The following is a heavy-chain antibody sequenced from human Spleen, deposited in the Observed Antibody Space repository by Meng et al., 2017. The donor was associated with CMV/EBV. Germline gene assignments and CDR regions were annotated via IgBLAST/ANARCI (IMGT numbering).Heavy chain of an antibody. CDR2: IYTSGST. D-gene: IGHD3-10*01. J-gene: IGHJ4*02. CDR1: GGSISSYS. CDR3: ARSAVAGSGSYYSPLDY. Sequence: HVPRPESRPGQVKPAETLSLTCTDSGGSISSYSWSWIRQPAGKGLEWIGRIYTSGSTNYNPSLKSRVTMSVDTSKNQFSLKLSSVTAADTAVYYCARSAVAGSGSYYSPLDYWGQGTLVTVSS. V-gene: IGHV4-4*07.